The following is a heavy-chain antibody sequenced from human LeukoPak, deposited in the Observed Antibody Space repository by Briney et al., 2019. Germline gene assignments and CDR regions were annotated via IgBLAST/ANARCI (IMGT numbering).Heavy chain of an antibody. CDR1: GGSISSYY. J-gene: IGHJ5*02. V-gene: IGHV4-59*01. CDR2: IYYSGST. D-gene: IGHD3-9*01. CDR3: ARGCDILTGYSEEHWFDP. Sequence: SETLSLTCTVSGGSISSYYWSWIRQPPGKGLEWIGYIYYSGSTNYNPSLKSRVTISVDTSKNQFSLKLSSVTAADTAVYYCARGCDILTGYSEEHWFDPWGQGTLVTVSS.